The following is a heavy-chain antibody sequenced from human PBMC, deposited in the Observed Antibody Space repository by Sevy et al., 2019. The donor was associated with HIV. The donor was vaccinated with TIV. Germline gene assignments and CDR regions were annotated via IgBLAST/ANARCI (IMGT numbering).Heavy chain of an antibody. CDR2: RYYNGHI. J-gene: IGHJ4*02. CDR1: GGSITSLY. CDR3: AGENAWGRGYS. Sequence: SETLSLTCTVSGGSITSLYWNWIRRPPEKGLEWIANRYYNGHINDNPSLKSRVTLSLDTSKNQFSLRLSSVTAADTAMYYCAGENAWGRGYSWGQGTLVTVSS. V-gene: IGHV4-59*08. D-gene: IGHD1-26*01.